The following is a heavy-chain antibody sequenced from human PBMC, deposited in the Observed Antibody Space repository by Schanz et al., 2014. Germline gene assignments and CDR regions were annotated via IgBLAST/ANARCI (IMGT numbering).Heavy chain of an antibody. D-gene: IGHD1-20*01. CDR1: GYTFTSYD. CDR2: MNPNSGNP. CDR3: ARDNGRIPAANSFDY. Sequence: QVQLIQSGAEVKKPGASVKVSCTASGYTFTSYDINWVRQAPGQGLEWLGWMNPNSGNPGFAQKFRGRVTMTRNTSMSTAYIELHILTSEDTAVYYCARDNGRIPAANSFDYWGQGTLVTVSS. V-gene: IGHV1-8*01. J-gene: IGHJ4*02.